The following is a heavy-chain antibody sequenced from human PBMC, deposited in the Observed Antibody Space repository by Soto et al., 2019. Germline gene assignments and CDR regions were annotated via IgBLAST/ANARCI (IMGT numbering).Heavy chain of an antibody. Sequence: NPSETLSLTCAVSGGSFRGYFWSWIRQSQDKGLEWIGEINDSGSTYYNPSFKSRLTISVDTSKSQISLTLTSVTAADSAVYYCQGGDFWGQGTRVTVSS. J-gene: IGHJ4*02. D-gene: IGHD3-16*01. CDR3: QGGDF. V-gene: IGHV4-34*01. CDR1: GGSFRGYF. CDR2: INDSGST.